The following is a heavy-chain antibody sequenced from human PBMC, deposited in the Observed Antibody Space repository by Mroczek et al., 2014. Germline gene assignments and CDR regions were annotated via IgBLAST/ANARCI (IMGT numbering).Heavy chain of an antibody. CDR2: INPNSGGT. CDR3: ARVRVGTTADAFDM. J-gene: IGHJ3*02. V-gene: IGHV1-2*02. Sequence: VQLVESGAEVKKPGASVKVSCKASGDTFTGYYMHWVRQAPGQGLEWMGCINPNSGGTNYAQKFQGRVTMTRDTAISTAYMELSRLRSDDTAVYYCARVRVGTTADAFDMWGQGTMVTVSS. CDR1: GDTFTGYY. D-gene: IGHD1-26*01.